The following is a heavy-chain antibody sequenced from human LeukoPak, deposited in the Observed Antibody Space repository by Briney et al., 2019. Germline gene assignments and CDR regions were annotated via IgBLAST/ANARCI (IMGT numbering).Heavy chain of an antibody. J-gene: IGHJ4*02. CDR2: IGGSGTRT. V-gene: IGHV3-23*01. D-gene: IGHD2-2*03. CDR3: AKDSHWILFDD. CDR1: GFTFTTYG. Sequence: GGSLRLSCSASGFTFTTYGMNWVRQAPGKGLEWVAGIGGSGTRTYYADSVKGRFTISRDNSKNTLYLQMNSLRDEDTAVYYCAKDSHWILFDDWGQGTLVTVSS.